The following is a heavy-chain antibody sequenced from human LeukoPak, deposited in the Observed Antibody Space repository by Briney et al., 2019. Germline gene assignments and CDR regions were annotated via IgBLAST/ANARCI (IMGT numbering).Heavy chain of an antibody. CDR2: IRDSGEA. D-gene: IGHD3/OR15-3a*01. CDR1: GFRVSDYY. Sequence: HPGGSLRLSCAASGFRVSDYYMSWVRQAPGKGLEWVGLIRDSGEAFYPDFARGRFAISRDESENTLYLQMNSLRVEDTAVYFCARDRAANQDWVEFDHWGQGTPVIVSS. J-gene: IGHJ5*02. CDR3: ARDRAANQDWVEFDH. V-gene: IGHV3-66*03.